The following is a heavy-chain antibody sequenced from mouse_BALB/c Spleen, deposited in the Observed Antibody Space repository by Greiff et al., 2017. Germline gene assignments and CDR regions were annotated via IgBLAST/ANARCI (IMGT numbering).Heavy chain of an antibody. CDR2: ISSGGST. J-gene: IGHJ1*03. Sequence: EVKLVESGGGLVKPGGSLKLSCAASGFTFSSYSMSWVRQTPEKRLEWVASISSGGSTYYPESVKGRFSISRDNARNILYLQMSSLRSEDTAMYYCARGWGPIYYGYDEGWYFDVWGRETTVTVSS. V-gene: IGHV5-6-5*01. D-gene: IGHD2-2*01. CDR1: GFTFSSYS. CDR3: ARGWGPIYYGYDEGWYFDV.